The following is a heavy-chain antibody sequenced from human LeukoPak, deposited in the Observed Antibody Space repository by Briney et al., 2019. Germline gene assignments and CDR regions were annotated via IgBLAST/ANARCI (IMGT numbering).Heavy chain of an antibody. V-gene: IGHV1-69*05. CDR2: IIPIFGTA. CDR1: GGTFSSYA. CDR3: GITAMGKRALGY. Sequence: SVKVSCKASGGTFSSYAISWVRQAPGPGLEWMGGIIPIFGTANYAQKFQGRVTITTDESTSTAYMELSSLRSEDTAVYYCGITAMGKRALGYWGQGTLVTVSS. D-gene: IGHD5-18*01. J-gene: IGHJ4*02.